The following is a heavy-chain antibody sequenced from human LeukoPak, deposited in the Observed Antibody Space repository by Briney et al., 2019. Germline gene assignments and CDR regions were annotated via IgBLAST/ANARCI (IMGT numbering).Heavy chain of an antibody. D-gene: IGHD2-2*01. CDR2: INHSGST. V-gene: IGHV4-34*01. Sequence: SETLSLTCAVYGGSFSGYSWSWIRQPPGKGLEWIGEINHSGSTNYNPSLKSRVTISVDTSKNQFSLKLSSVTAADTAVYYCARGGIVVVPAAMYYYYYGMDVWGQGTTVTVSS. CDR3: ARGGIVVVPAAMYYYYYGMDV. J-gene: IGHJ6*02. CDR1: GGSFSGYS.